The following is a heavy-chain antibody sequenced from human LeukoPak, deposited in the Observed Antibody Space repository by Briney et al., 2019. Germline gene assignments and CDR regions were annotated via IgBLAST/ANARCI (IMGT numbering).Heavy chain of an antibody. J-gene: IGHJ6*02. V-gene: IGHV3-30*04. CDR1: GFTFSSYA. D-gene: IGHD6-13*01. CDR2: ISYDGSNK. CDR3: AREEVSIAAADYYYGMDV. Sequence: GGSLRLSCAASGFTFSSYAMHWVRQAPGKGLEWVAVISYDGSNKYYADSVKGRFTISRDNSKNTLYLQMNSLRAEDTAVYYCAREEVSIAAADYYYGMDVWGQGTTVIVSS.